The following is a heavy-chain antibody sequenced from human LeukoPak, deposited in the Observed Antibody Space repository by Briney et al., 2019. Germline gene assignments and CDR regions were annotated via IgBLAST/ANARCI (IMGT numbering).Heavy chain of an antibody. V-gene: IGHV3-21*01. CDR2: INNVASHI. CDR3: ARDPTQYLRYGHFDY. Sequence: GGSLRLSCAASGFTFSSSAMNWVRQAPGKGLEWVSSINNVASHICYAHSVKGRFTISRDNAKNSLYLQMNSLSDEDTAVYYCARDPTQYLRYGHFDYWGQGTLVTVSS. D-gene: IGHD5/OR15-5a*01. J-gene: IGHJ4*02. CDR1: GFTFSSSA.